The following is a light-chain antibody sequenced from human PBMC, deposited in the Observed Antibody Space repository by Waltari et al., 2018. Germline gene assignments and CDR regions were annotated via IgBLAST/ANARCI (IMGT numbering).Light chain of an antibody. V-gene: IGKV1-39*01. J-gene: IGKJ2*01. CDR3: QQSYSTPPMYT. Sequence: DIQMTQSPSSLSASVGDRVTITCRASQSISSYLNWYQQKPGKAPKLLIYAASSLQSGVPSRFSGSGSGTDFTLTISSLQPEDFATYYCQQSYSTPPMYTFGQGTKLELK. CDR1: QSISSY. CDR2: AAS.